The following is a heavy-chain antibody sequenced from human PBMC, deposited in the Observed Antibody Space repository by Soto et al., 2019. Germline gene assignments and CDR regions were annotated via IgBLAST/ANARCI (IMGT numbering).Heavy chain of an antibody. CDR2: IYPGDSDT. V-gene: IGHV5-51*01. Sequence: RGESLKISCQGSGYSFTSYWIGWVRQMPGKGLEWMGIIYPGDSDTRYSPSFQGQVTISADKSISTAYLQWSSLKASDTAMYYCARRGATVVTAYYYYGMDVWGQGTTVTVSS. CDR1: GYSFTSYW. D-gene: IGHD1-26*01. CDR3: ARRGATVVTAYYYYGMDV. J-gene: IGHJ6*02.